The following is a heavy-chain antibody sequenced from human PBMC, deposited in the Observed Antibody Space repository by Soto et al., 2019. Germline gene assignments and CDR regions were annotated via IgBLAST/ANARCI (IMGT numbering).Heavy chain of an antibody. CDR3: AIRTYCSSTSCYVGGGAYGMDV. J-gene: IGHJ6*02. D-gene: IGHD2-2*01. CDR1: GGTFSSYA. CDR2: IIPIFGTA. Sequence: QVQLVQSGAEVKKPGSSVKVSCKASGGTFSSYAISWVRQAPGQGLEWRGGIIPIFGTANYAQKFQGRVTITADKSTSTAYMELSSLRSEDTDVYYCAIRTYCSSTSCYVGGGAYGMDVWGQGTTVTVS. V-gene: IGHV1-69*06.